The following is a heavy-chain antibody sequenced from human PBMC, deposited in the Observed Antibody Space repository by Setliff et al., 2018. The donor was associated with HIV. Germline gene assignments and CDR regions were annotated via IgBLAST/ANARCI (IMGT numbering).Heavy chain of an antibody. Sequence: PSETLSLTCTVSGDSISGYHWSWIRQPAGKGLEWIGRAYMSVTSNYNPSLRSRVTMSVDTSKNQFFLRVTSVTSADTAVYYCARDDEMGTGTEHYYYGMGVWGQGTTVTVSS. V-gene: IGHV4-4*07. J-gene: IGHJ6*02. CDR1: GDSISGYH. CDR3: ARDDEMGTGTEHYYYGMGV. D-gene: IGHD4-4*01. CDR2: AYMSVTS.